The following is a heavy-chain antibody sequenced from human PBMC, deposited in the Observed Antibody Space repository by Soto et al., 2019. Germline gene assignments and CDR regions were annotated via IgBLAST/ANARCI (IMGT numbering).Heavy chain of an antibody. CDR1: SDSISSYY. D-gene: IGHD5-12*01. CDR2: ISYSGST. Sequence: PSETLSLTCTVSSDSISSYYWSWIRQPPGKRLEWIGYISYSGSTDYNPSLKSRVTISGDTSKNQFSLKVSSVTAAATAVYYCAGGTSWHLPFDYWRQGTRVTVSS. CDR3: AGGTSWHLPFDY. V-gene: IGHV4-59*01. J-gene: IGHJ4*02.